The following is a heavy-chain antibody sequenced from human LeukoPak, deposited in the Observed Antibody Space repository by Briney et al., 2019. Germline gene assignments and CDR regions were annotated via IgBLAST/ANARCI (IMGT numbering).Heavy chain of an antibody. D-gene: IGHD3-16*01. Sequence: PGGSLRLSCAASGFTFSSCSMNWVRQAPGKGLEWVSYISSSSSTIYYADSVKGRFTISRDNAKNSLYLQMNSLRAEDTAVYYCAREGPGDYVWGSSYFDYWGQGTLVTVSS. CDR1: GFTFSSCS. J-gene: IGHJ4*02. CDR3: AREGPGDYVWGSSYFDY. V-gene: IGHV3-48*01. CDR2: ISSSSSTI.